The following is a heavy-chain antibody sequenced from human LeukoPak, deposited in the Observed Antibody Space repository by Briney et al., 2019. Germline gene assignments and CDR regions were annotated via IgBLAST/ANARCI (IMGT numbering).Heavy chain of an antibody. D-gene: IGHD6-19*01. Sequence: GGSLRLSCAASGFTFRSYSMNWVRQAPGKGLEWVSSISSSSSYIYYADSVKGRFTISRDNAKNSLYLQMNSLRAEDTAVYYCARSLFLTAVAATAPRYYYYYGMDVWGKGTTVTVSS. CDR1: GFTFRSYS. CDR3: ARSLFLTAVAATAPRYYYYYGMDV. V-gene: IGHV3-21*01. CDR2: ISSSSSYI. J-gene: IGHJ6*04.